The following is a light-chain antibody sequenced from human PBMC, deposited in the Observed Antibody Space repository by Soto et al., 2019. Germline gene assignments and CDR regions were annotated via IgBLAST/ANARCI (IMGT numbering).Light chain of an antibody. CDR1: QSVSSSH. Sequence: EIVLTQSPGTLSLSLGERATLSCRASQSVSSSHLAWYQQKPGQAPRLLIYGTSSRATGIPDRFSGSGSGTDFTLTISRLEPEDFAVYYCQQYVGSPRTFGQGTKVEIK. V-gene: IGKV3-20*01. J-gene: IGKJ1*01. CDR2: GTS. CDR3: QQYVGSPRT.